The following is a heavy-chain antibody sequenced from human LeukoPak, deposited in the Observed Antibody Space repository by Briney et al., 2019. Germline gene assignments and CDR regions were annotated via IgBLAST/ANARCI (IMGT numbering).Heavy chain of an antibody. V-gene: IGHV3-30-3*02. CDR1: GFTFSSYA. J-gene: IGHJ5*02. CDR2: ISYDGSNK. CDR3: ASLTRIAAAGTDWFDP. Sequence: GSLRLSCAASGFTFSSYAMHWVRQAPGKGLEWVAVISYDGSNKYYADSVKGRFTISRDNSKNTLYLQMNSLRAEDTAVYYCASLTRIAAAGTDWFDPWGQGTLVTVSS. D-gene: IGHD6-13*01.